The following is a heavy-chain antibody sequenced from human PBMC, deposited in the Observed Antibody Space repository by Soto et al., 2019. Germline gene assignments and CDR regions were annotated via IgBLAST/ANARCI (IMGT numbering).Heavy chain of an antibody. Sequence: QVQLVQSGAEVKKPGSSVKVSCKASGGTFSSYAISWVRQAPGQGLEWMGGIIPIFGTANYAQKFQGRVTITADESTSTAYMELSSLRSEDTAVYYCARVDSRIYSWSYDWFDPWGQGTLVTVSS. D-gene: IGHD1-26*01. CDR1: GGTFSSYA. V-gene: IGHV1-69*01. CDR2: IIPIFGTA. J-gene: IGHJ5*02. CDR3: ARVDSRIYSWSYDWFDP.